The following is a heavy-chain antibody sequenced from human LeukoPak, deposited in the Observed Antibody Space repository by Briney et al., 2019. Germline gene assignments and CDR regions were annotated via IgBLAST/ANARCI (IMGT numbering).Heavy chain of an antibody. CDR3: ARDQWLDY. D-gene: IGHD6-19*01. CDR2: IGTSANTL. CDR1: GFTFSGYI. V-gene: IGHV3-48*01. Sequence: PGGSLRLSCAASGFTFSGYIMNWVRQAPGKGLEWVSFIGTSANTLYYADSVKGRFTVSRDNAKNSLFLQMNSLRAEDTAVYYCARDQWLDYWGQGTLVTVSS. J-gene: IGHJ4*02.